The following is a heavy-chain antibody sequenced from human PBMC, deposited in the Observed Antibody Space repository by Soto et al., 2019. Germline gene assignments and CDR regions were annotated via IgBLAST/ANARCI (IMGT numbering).Heavy chain of an antibody. CDR2: IYHSGST. V-gene: IGHV4-30-2*01. CDR3: ASGMTTVTTLDY. J-gene: IGHJ4*02. Sequence: QLQLQESGSGLVKPSQTLSLTCAVSGGSISSGGYSWSWIRQPPGKGLEWIGYIYHSGSTYYNPSLKSRVXIXVHXSKNQFSLKLSSVTAADTAVSYCASGMTTVTTLDYWGQGTLVTVSS. CDR1: GGSISSGGYS. D-gene: IGHD4-4*01.